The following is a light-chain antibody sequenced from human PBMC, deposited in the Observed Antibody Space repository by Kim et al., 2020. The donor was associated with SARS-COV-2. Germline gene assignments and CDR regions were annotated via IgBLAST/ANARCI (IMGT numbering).Light chain of an antibody. CDR1: QSVVHSDGNTY. J-gene: IGKJ2*01. CDR3: TQTTHFPHS. V-gene: IGKV2-24*01. CDR2: QIS. Sequence: DIVMTQTPLSLPVALGQPASISCRSSQSVVHSDGNTYLSWLQQRPGQPPRLLIYQISNRFSGVPDRFSGSGAGTDFTLRISRVEPEDVGVYYCTQTTHFPHSFGQGTKLEIK.